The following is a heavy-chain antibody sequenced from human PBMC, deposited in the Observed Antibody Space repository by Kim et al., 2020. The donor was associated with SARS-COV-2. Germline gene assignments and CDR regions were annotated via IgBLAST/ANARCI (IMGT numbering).Heavy chain of an antibody. CDR2: IYYSGST. V-gene: IGHV4-39*01. CDR1: GGSISSSSYY. Sequence: SETLSLTCTVSGGSISSSSYYWGWIRQPPGKGLEWIGSIYYSGSTYYNPSLKSRVTISVDTSKNQFSLKLSSVTAADTAVYYCARRPTYYYDSSGYLFDYWGQGTLVTVSS. CDR3: ARRPTYYYDSSGYLFDY. J-gene: IGHJ4*02. D-gene: IGHD3-22*01.